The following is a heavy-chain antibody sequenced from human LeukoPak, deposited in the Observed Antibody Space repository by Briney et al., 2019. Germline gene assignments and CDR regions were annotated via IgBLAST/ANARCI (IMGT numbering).Heavy chain of an antibody. J-gene: IGHJ6*03. CDR2: IRYGGSNK. CDR3: AKDGKNYDFWSGYYTYYYYYYYMDV. V-gene: IGHV3-30*02. D-gene: IGHD3-3*01. CDR1: GFTFSSYG. Sequence: GGSLRLSCAASGFTFSSYGMHWVRQAPGKGLEWVAFIRYGGSNKYYADSVKGRFTISRDNSKNTLYLQMNSLRAEDTAVYYCAKDGKNYDFWSGYYTYYYYYYYMDVWGKGTTVTVSS.